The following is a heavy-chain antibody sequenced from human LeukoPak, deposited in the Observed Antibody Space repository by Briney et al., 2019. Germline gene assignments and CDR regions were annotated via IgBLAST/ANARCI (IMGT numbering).Heavy chain of an antibody. CDR1: GFTFSDYY. Sequence: GGSLRLSCAASGFTFSDYYMSWIRQAPGKGLEWVSYISSSGSTIYYADSVKGRFTISRDNAKNSLYLQMNSLRAEDTAVYYCARVLYPNYDFWSGYIGSYYFDYWGQGTLVTVSS. J-gene: IGHJ4*02. D-gene: IGHD3-3*01. CDR2: ISSSGSTI. CDR3: ARVLYPNYDFWSGYIGSYYFDY. V-gene: IGHV3-11*01.